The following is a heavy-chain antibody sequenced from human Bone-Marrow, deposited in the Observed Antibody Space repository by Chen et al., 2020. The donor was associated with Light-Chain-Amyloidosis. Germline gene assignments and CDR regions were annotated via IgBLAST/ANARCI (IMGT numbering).Heavy chain of an antibody. V-gene: IGHV3-74*01. CDR1: GFTFSSYW. CDR2: INSDGSST. CDR3: ARDAPQYYYDSSGYYLVDAFDI. D-gene: IGHD3-22*01. Sequence: EVQLVESGGGLVQPGGSLRLSSAASGFTFSSYWMHWVRQAPGKGLVWVSRINSDGSSTSYADSVKGRFTISRDNAKNTLYLQMNSLRAEDTAVYYCARDAPQYYYDSSGYYLVDAFDIWGQGTMVTVSS. J-gene: IGHJ3*02.